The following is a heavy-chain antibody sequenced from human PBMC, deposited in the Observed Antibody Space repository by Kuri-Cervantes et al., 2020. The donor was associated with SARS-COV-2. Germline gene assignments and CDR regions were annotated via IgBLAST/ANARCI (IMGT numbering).Heavy chain of an antibody. D-gene: IGHD1/OR15-1a*01. CDR2: MEPRTGGNP. Sequence: SETLTLPCTASGGSISSYYSSWIRQPPGKGLEWIGYMEPRTGGNPNNNPSLKCRHTLPGNTSKNQFSLKLTYVTAADTAVYYLACGLSWDNVPFDNWGQGTLVTVSS. J-gene: IGHJ4*02. CDR3: ACGLSWDNVPFDN. CDR1: GGSISSYY. V-gene: IGHV4-59*12.